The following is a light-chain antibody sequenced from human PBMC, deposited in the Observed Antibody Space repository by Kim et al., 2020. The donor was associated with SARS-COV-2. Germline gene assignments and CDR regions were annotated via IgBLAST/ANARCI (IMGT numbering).Light chain of an antibody. CDR1: QSVSSN. Sequence: EIVMTQSPATLSVSPGERATLSCRASQSVSSNLSWYQQKPGQAPRLLIYGGSTKATCIPTRFNGSGSGTEFTLTISSLQSEDFAVYYCQEDNNWPLYTFGKGTELE. J-gene: IGKJ2*01. CDR3: QEDNNWPLYT. V-gene: IGKV3-15*01. CDR2: GGS.